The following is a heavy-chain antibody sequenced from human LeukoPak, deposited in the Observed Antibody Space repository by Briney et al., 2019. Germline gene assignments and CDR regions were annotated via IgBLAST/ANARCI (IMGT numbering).Heavy chain of an antibody. V-gene: IGHV1-3*01. D-gene: IGHD6-19*01. CDR1: GYPFVSYV. CDR3: ARGDFLYSSGWTFDY. CDR2: INAGNGNT. Sequence: GASVKVSCKASGYPFVSYVIHWVRQAPGQRLEWMGWINAGNGNTKYSQKFQGRVTITRDTSASTAYMELSSLRSEDTAVYYCARGDFLYSSGWTFDYWGQGTLVTVSS. J-gene: IGHJ4*02.